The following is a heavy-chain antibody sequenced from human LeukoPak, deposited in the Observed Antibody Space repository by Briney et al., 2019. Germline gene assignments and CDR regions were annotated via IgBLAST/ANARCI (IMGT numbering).Heavy chain of an antibody. Sequence: ASVKVSCKISGYTLTELSMHWVRQAPGKGLEWMGGFDPEDGETIYAQKFQGRVTMTEDTSTDTAYMELNSLRAEDTALYYCAKEGVTTVVTPVDYFQHWGQGTLVTVSS. CDR2: FDPEDGET. J-gene: IGHJ1*01. D-gene: IGHD4-23*01. CDR3: AKEGVTTVVTPVDYFQH. CDR1: GYTLTELS. V-gene: IGHV1-24*01.